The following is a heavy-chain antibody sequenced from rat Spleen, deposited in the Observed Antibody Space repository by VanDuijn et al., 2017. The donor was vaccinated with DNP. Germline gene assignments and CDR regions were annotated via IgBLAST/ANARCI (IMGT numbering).Heavy chain of an antibody. CDR1: GFIFSNYD. V-gene: IGHV5S13*01. Sequence: EVQLVESGGGLVQPGRSLKLSCAASGFIFSNYDMAWVRQAPTKGLEWVTSIRTDSGRTYYRDSVKGRFTVSRDNAKNTLYLQMNSLRSEDMATYYCVRWNSGHFDYWGQGVMVPVSS. CDR3: VRWNSGHFDY. CDR2: IRTDSGRT. J-gene: IGHJ2*01. D-gene: IGHD4-3*01.